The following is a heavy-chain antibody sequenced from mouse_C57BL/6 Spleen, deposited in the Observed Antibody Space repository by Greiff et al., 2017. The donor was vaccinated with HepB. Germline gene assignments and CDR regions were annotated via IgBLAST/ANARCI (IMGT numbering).Heavy chain of an antibody. CDR2: IDPANGNT. CDR3: ARSDVGAYYDYVDY. J-gene: IGHJ2*01. CDR1: GFNIKNTY. D-gene: IGHD2-4*01. V-gene: IGHV14-3*01. Sequence: VQLKESVAELVRPGASVKLSCTASGFNIKNTYMHWVKQRPEQGLEWIGRIDPANGNTKYAPKFQGKATITADTSSNTAYLQLSSLTSEDTAIYYCARSDVGAYYDYVDYWGQGTTLTVSS.